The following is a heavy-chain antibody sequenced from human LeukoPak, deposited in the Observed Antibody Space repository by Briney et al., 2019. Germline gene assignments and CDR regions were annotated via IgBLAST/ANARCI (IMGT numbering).Heavy chain of an antibody. CDR3: ARGTYYYEF. V-gene: IGHV3-7*04. D-gene: IGHD3/OR15-3a*01. CDR1: KFTFSDYY. CDR2: MNQFGTEI. Sequence: SGGSLRLSCAASKFTFSDYYRTWVRQAPGKGPEWVAYMNQFGTEIKYLDSVKGRFTISRDNAKNSLYLWMTSLTADDTAVYYCARGTYYYEFWGQGTLVIVSS. J-gene: IGHJ4*02.